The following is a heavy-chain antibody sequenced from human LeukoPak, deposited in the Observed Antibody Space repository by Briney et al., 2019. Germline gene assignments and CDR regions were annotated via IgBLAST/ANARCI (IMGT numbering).Heavy chain of an antibody. D-gene: IGHD3-22*01. CDR1: GGTFSSYA. CDR3: ARRMASPYYYDSSGYYSE. Sequence: ASVKVSCKASGGTFSSYAISWVRQAPGQGLEWMGGIIPIFGTANYAQKFQGRVTITRDTSTSTAYMELRSLRSDDTAVYYCARRMASPYYYDSSGYYSEWGQGTLVTVSS. J-gene: IGHJ4*02. V-gene: IGHV1-69*05. CDR2: IIPIFGTA.